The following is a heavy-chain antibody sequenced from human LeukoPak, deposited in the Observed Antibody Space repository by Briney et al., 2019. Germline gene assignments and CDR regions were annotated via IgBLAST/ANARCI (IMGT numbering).Heavy chain of an antibody. CDR1: GFTFSSYW. Sequence: PGGSLRLSCAASGFTFSSYWMSWVRQAPGKGLEWVANIKQDGSEKYYVDSVKGRFTISRDNAKNSLYLQMNSLRAEDTAVYYCARVDSGSYYAFDYWCQGTLVTVSS. D-gene: IGHD1-26*01. CDR2: IKQDGSEK. CDR3: ARVDSGSYYAFDY. V-gene: IGHV3-7*01. J-gene: IGHJ4*02.